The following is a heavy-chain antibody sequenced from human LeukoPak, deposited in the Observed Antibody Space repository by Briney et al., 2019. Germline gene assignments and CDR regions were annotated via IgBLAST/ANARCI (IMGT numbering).Heavy chain of an antibody. Sequence: GGPRRLSCAASGFTFSSYRMTWVGQAPGKGLEGVSSISSSSSYIYYADSVKGRFTISRDNAKNSLYLQMNSLRAEDTAVYYCARVGPPVAGTDYWGQGTLVTVSS. J-gene: IGHJ4*02. D-gene: IGHD6-19*01. CDR2: ISSSSSYI. V-gene: IGHV3-21*01. CDR3: ARVGPPVAGTDY. CDR1: GFTFSSYR.